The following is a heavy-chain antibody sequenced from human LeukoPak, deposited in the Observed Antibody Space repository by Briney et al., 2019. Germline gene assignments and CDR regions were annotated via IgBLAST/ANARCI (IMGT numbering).Heavy chain of an antibody. CDR2: INPGNSDI. CDR3: STRAFSDTSPVA. V-gene: IGHV5-51*01. CDR1: GYSFTSYW. J-gene: IGHJ5*02. D-gene: IGHD3-22*01. Sequence: GESLKISCKGSGYSFTSYWLGWVRQVPGKGLEWMGIINPGNSDIVYTPSFQGQVTFSADRSTSTVFLQWGSLKASDSAMYYCSTRAFSDTSPVAWGQGTLVTVSS.